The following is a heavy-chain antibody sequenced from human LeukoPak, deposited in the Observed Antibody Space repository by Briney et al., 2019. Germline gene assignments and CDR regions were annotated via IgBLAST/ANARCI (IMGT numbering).Heavy chain of an antibody. Sequence: GESLRLSCVASGLTIGSRYMNWVRQAPGKGLEWVSAISGSGGSTYYADSVKGRFTISRDNSKNTLYLQMNSLRAEDTAVYYRAKSPDYGGNAYFQHWGQGTLVTVSS. D-gene: IGHD4-23*01. CDR2: ISGSGGST. V-gene: IGHV3-23*01. J-gene: IGHJ1*01. CDR1: GLTIGSRY. CDR3: AKSPDYGGNAYFQH.